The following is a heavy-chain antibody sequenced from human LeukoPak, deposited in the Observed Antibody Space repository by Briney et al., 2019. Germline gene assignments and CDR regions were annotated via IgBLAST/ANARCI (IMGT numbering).Heavy chain of an antibody. CDR1: GFTVSSNY. J-gene: IGHJ4*02. CDR2: IYSGGST. Sequence: GGSLRLSCAASGFTVSSNYMSWVRQAPGKGLEWVSVIYSGGSTYYADSVKGRFTISRDNSKNTLYLQMGSLRAEDMAVYYCARGAIQLWFSYYFDYWGQGTLVTVSS. CDR3: ARGAIQLWFSYYFDY. D-gene: IGHD5-18*01. V-gene: IGHV3-66*01.